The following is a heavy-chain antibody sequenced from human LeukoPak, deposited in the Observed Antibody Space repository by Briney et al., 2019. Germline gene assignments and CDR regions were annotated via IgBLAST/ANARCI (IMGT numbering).Heavy chain of an antibody. Sequence: GGSLRLSCAASGFTFSSYAMSWVRQAPGKGLEWVSAISGSGGSTYYADSVKGRFTISRDNSKNTLYLQMNSLRAEDTAVYYCAKSIVATIYCYYGMDVWGQGTTVTVSS. J-gene: IGHJ6*02. D-gene: IGHD5-12*01. CDR1: GFTFSSYA. V-gene: IGHV3-23*01. CDR3: AKSIVATIYCYYGMDV. CDR2: ISGSGGST.